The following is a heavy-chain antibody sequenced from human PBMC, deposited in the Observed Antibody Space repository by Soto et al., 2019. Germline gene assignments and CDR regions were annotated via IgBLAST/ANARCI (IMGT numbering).Heavy chain of an antibody. CDR1: GGTFSSYT. J-gene: IGHJ4*02. Sequence: QVQLVQSGAEVKKPGSSVKVSCKASGGTFSSYTISWVRQAPGQGLEWMGRIIPILGIANYAQKFQGRVTVTADQSTSTAYMELSSLRSEDTAVYYCARDPVGATAFDYWGQGTLVTVSS. CDR3: ARDPVGATAFDY. CDR2: IIPILGIA. D-gene: IGHD1-26*01. V-gene: IGHV1-69*08.